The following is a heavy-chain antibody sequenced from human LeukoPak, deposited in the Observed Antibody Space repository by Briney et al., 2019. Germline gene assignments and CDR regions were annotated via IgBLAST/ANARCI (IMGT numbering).Heavy chain of an antibody. CDR2: INAASGNT. Sequence: GASVTVSCKASGYAFTNYAMHWLRQAPGQRLEWVGWINAASGNTKYSQRLQGRITITRDTSANTVYMQLSSLRSEDSAVYYCARDRYYDDSSVLKLDFWGQGSLVTVSS. D-gene: IGHD3-22*01. CDR1: GYAFTNYA. V-gene: IGHV1-3*01. J-gene: IGHJ4*02. CDR3: ARDRYYDDSSVLKLDF.